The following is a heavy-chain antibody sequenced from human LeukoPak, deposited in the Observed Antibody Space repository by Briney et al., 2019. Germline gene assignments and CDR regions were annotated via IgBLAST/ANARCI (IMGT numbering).Heavy chain of an antibody. Sequence: PSETLSLTCTVSGGSISSSSYYWGWIRQPPGKGLEWIGSIYCSGSTYYNPSLKSRVTISVDTSKNQFSLKLSSVTAADTAVYFCARDEGSAYPFDYWGQGTLVTVSS. CDR1: GGSISSSSYY. V-gene: IGHV4-39*07. D-gene: IGHD3-22*01. CDR3: ARDEGSAYPFDY. J-gene: IGHJ4*02. CDR2: IYCSGST.